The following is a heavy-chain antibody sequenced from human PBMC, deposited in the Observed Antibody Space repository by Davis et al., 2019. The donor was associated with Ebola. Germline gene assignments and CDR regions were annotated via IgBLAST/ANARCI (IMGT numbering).Heavy chain of an antibody. CDR2: INHIGST. V-gene: IGHV4-34*01. D-gene: IGHD6-13*01. J-gene: IGHJ6*02. CDR1: GGSFSAYY. CDR3: ARDQGSSWYVGYYYGMDV. Sequence: SEPLSPTCPVFGGSFSAYYWSGTRQPPAKGLEWIGEINHIGSTNYNPSLKSRVTISVDTSKNQFSLKLSSVTAADTAVYYCARDQGSSWYVGYYYGMDVWGQGTTVTVSS.